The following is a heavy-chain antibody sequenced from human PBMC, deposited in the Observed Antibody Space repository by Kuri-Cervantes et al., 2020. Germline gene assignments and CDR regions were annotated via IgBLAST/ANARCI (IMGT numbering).Heavy chain of an antibody. J-gene: IGHJ4*02. CDR3: TTDLAVTTLDY. CDR1: GFTFSSYS. V-gene: IGHV3-15*01. CDR2: IKSKTDGGTT. Sequence: GESLKISCAASGFTFSSYSMNWVRQAPGKGLEWVGRIKSKTDGGTTDYAAPVKGRFTISRDDSKNTLYLQMNSLKTEDTAVYYCTTDLAVTTLDYWGQGTLVTVSS. D-gene: IGHD4-17*01.